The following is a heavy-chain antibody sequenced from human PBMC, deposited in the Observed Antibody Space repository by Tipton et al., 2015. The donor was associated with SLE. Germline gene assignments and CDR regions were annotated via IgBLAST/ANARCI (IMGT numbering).Heavy chain of an antibody. Sequence: TLSLTCTVSSGSISSHYWSWIRQPPGKGLEWIGYIYYSGSTNYNPSLKSRVTISLATSRNQFSLKLSSVTAADTAVYYCARGGWSSSSCLKWFDPWGQGTLVTVSS. CDR1: SGSISSHY. CDR3: ARGGWSSSSCLKWFDP. J-gene: IGHJ5*02. D-gene: IGHD2-2*01. V-gene: IGHV4-59*11. CDR2: IYYSGST.